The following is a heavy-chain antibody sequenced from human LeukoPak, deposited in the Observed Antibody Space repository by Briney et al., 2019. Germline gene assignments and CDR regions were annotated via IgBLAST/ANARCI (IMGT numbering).Heavy chain of an antibody. D-gene: IGHD3-10*01. CDR3: ARDLGLRGWGHDAFDI. CDR1: GGSISSYY. CDR2: IYHSGST. J-gene: IGHJ3*02. Sequence: PSETLSLTCTVSGGSISSYYWSWIRQPPGKGLEWIGYIYHSGSTYYNPSLKSRVTISVDRSKNQFSLKLSSVTAADTAVYYCARDLGLRGWGHDAFDIWGQGTMVTVSS. V-gene: IGHV4-59*12.